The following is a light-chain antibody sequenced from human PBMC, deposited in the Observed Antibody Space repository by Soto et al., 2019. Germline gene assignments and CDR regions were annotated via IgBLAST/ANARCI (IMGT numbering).Light chain of an antibody. V-gene: IGKV3-20*01. J-gene: IGKJ5*01. Sequence: EIMLTQSPGTLSLSPGERATLSCRASQSVSSSYLAWYQQKPGQAPRLLIYGASSRATGIPDRFSGSGSGTHFTLTISSLQPEDFATYYCQQLHGYPITFGQGTRLEIK. CDR3: QQLHGYPIT. CDR2: GAS. CDR1: QSVSSSY.